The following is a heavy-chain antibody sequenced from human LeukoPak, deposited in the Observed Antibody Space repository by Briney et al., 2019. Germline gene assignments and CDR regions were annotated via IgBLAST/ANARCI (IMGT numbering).Heavy chain of an antibody. D-gene: IGHD3-10*01. CDR1: GFTVSSNY. CDR2: IYSGGST. V-gene: IGHV3-53*01. CDR3: ARDSSGPDVFDI. J-gene: IGHJ3*02. Sequence: GGSLRLSCAASGFTVSSNYMSWVRQAPGKGLEWVSVIYSGGSTYYADSVKGRFTISRDNSKNTLYLQMNSLRAEDTAVYYCARDSSGPDVFDIWGQGTMVTVSS.